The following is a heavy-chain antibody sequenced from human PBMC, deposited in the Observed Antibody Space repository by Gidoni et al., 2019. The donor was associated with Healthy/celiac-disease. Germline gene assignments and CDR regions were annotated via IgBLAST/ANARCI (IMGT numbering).Heavy chain of an antibody. CDR2: IIPILGIA. CDR1: GSTFSSYA. CDR3: ARDTQDIVVVVAAIYYYYGMDV. J-gene: IGHJ6*02. V-gene: IGHV1-69*04. D-gene: IGHD2-15*01. Sequence: QVKLVQPGAEVKKPGSSAKVSGKDSGSTFSSYAIRGVRQAPGQGLEWMGRIIPILGIAIYAHKFQGRVTSTADKSPSTAYMGLSSLRSKDTAVYYCARDTQDIVVVVAAIYYYYGMDVWGQGTTVTVSS.